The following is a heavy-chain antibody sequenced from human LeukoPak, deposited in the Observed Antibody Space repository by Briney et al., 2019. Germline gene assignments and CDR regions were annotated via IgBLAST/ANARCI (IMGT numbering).Heavy chain of an antibody. Sequence: TGGSLRLSCAASGFSFSSYSMNWVRQAPGKGLEWVSYISSSGSTIYYADSVKGRFIISRDNAKNTLYLQMNSLRAEDTAVYYCARDYYGSGSGAFDIWGQGTMVTVSS. D-gene: IGHD3-10*01. V-gene: IGHV3-48*04. CDR2: ISSSGSTI. J-gene: IGHJ3*02. CDR3: ARDYYGSGSGAFDI. CDR1: GFSFSSYS.